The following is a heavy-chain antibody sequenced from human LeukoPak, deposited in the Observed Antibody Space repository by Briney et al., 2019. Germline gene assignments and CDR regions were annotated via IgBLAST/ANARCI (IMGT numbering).Heavy chain of an antibody. CDR1: GFTFSSYL. Sequence: GGSLRLSCAASGFTFSSYLMSCGRQAPGKGREWVANIKQDGSEKYYVDSVKGRVTISRDNAKNSLYLQMNSLRVEDTAVYYCAKPGSYGYWGQGTLVTVSS. V-gene: IGHV3-7*01. D-gene: IGHD1-26*01. CDR2: IKQDGSEK. J-gene: IGHJ4*02. CDR3: AKPGSYGY.